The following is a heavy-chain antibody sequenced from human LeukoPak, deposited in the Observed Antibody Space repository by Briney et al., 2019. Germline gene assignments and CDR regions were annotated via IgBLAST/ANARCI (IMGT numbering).Heavy chain of an antibody. J-gene: IGHJ4*02. D-gene: IGHD6-13*01. Sequence: ASVKVSCKAAGYTFTDYYIHWVRQAHGQGLEWVGWINPTSGGTTYAQRFQGRVTVTRDTSISTAYMELTRLRSDDTAVYYCARLLSSSSWYGSKYFDYWGQGTLVTVSS. CDR3: ARLLSSSSWYGSKYFDY. V-gene: IGHV1-2*02. CDR1: GYTFTDYY. CDR2: INPTSGGT.